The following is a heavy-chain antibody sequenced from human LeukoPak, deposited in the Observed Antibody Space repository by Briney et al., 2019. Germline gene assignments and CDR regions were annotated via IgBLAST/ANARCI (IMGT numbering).Heavy chain of an antibody. D-gene: IGHD2-15*01. CDR1: GFTFSSYE. CDR3: AREGGYLTFDY. V-gene: IGHV3-48*03. Sequence: GGSLRLSCAASGFTFSSYEMNWVRQAPGKGLEWVSYISSSGSTIYYADSVKGRFTISRGNAKNSLYLQMNSLRAEDTAVYYCAREGGYLTFDYWGQGTLVTVSS. CDR2: ISSSGSTI. J-gene: IGHJ4*02.